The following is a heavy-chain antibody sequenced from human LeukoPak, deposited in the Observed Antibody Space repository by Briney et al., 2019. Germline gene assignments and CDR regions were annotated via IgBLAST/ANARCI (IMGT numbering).Heavy chain of an antibody. V-gene: IGHV3-73*01. CDR2: IRSKANSYAT. Sequence: GGSLKLSCAASGFTFSGSAMHWVRQASGKGLEWVGRIRSKANSYATAYAASVKGRFTISRDDSKNTAYLQMNSLKTEDTAVYYCTRTVGATRAFDIWGQGTMVTVSS. J-gene: IGHJ3*02. D-gene: IGHD1-26*01. CDR3: TRTVGATRAFDI. CDR1: GFTFSGSA.